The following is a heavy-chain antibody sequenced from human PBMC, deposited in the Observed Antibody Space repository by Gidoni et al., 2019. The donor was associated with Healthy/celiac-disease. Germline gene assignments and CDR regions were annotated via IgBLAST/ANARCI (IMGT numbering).Heavy chain of an antibody. V-gene: IGHV4-59*01. J-gene: IGHJ4*02. CDR3: ARGLGHFSY. CDR1: GGSISSYY. Sequence: QVQLQESGPGLVKPSATLSLTCTVSGGSISSYYWSWIRQPPGKGLEWIGYIYYSGSTNYNPSLKSRVTISVDTSKNQFSLKLSSVTAADTAVYYCARGLGHFSYWGQGTLVTVSS. CDR2: IYYSGST. D-gene: IGHD3-3*02.